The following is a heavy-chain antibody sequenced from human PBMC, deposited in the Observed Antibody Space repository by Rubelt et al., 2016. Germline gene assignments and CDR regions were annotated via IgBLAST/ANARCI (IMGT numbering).Heavy chain of an antibody. D-gene: IGHD3-22*01. CDR2: ISSSSSYI. J-gene: IGHJ6*02. CDR1: GFTFSSYS. Sequence: EVQLVESGGGLVQPGGSLRLSCAASGFTFSSYSMNWVRQAPGKGLEWVSSISSSSSYIYYADSVKGRFTSSRDNAKNSLYLQMNSLRAEDTAVYYCARAGCYYDSNGYLYYYYGMDVWGQGTTVTVSS. V-gene: IGHV3-21*01. CDR3: ARAGCYYDSNGYLYYYYGMDV.